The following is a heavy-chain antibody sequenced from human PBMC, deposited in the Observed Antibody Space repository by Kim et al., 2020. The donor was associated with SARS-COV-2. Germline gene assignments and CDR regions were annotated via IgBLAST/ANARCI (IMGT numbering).Heavy chain of an antibody. J-gene: IGHJ4*02. Sequence: ASVKVSCKASGYTFTSYGISWVRQAPGQGLEWMGWISAYNGNTNYAQKLQGRVTMTTDTSTSTAYMELRSLRSDDTAVYYCARVSFCSSTSCRGYYYFDYWGQGTLVTVSS. CDR1: GYTFTSYG. CDR3: ARVSFCSSTSCRGYYYFDY. V-gene: IGHV1-18*04. CDR2: ISAYNGNT. D-gene: IGHD2-2*01.